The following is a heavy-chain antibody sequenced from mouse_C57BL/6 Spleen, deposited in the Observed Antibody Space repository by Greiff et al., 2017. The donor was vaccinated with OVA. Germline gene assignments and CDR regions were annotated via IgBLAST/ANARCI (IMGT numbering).Heavy chain of an antibody. J-gene: IGHJ3*01. CDR2: ISYDGSN. CDR1: GYSITSGYY. CDR3: ARSYYDYAFAY. V-gene: IGHV3-6*01. Sequence: DVQLVESGPGLVKPSQSLSLTCSVTGYSITSGYYWNWIRQFPGNKLEWMGYISYDGSNNYNPSLKNRISITRDTSKNQFFLKLNSVTTEDTATYYCARSYYDYAFAYWGQGTLVTVSA. D-gene: IGHD2-4*01.